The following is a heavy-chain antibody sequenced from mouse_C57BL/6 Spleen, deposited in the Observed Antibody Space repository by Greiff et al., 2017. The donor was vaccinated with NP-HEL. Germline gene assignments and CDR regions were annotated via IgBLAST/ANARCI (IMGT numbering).Heavy chain of an antibody. CDR1: GFTFSDYG. D-gene: IGHD2-2*01. J-gene: IGHJ3*01. Sequence: EVHLVESGGGLVQPGGSLKLSCAASGFTFSDYGMAWVRQAPRKGPEWVAFISNLAYSIYYADTVTGRFTISRENAKNTLYLEMSSLRSEDTAMYYCATSTMVGGWFAYWGQGTLVTVSA. CDR3: ATSTMVGGWFAY. V-gene: IGHV5-15*01. CDR2: ISNLAYSI.